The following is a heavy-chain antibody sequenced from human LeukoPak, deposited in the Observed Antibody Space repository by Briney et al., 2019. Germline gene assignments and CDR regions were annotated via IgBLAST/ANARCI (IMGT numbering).Heavy chain of an antibody. CDR2: IDHSGST. CDR1: GGSISSGDYY. V-gene: IGHV4-39*07. D-gene: IGHD3-3*01. Sequence: PSETLSLTCTVSGGSISSGDYYWSWIRQPPGKGLEWIGEIDHSGSTNYNPSLKSRVTISVDTSKNQFSLKLSSVTAADTAVYYCATSNYDFWSGLNGVYFDYWGQGTLVTVSS. CDR3: ATSNYDFWSGLNGVYFDY. J-gene: IGHJ4*02.